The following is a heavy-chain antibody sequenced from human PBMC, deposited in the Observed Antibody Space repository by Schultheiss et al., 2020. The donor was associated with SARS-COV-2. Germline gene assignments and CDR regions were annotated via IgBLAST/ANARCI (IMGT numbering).Heavy chain of an antibody. Sequence: SQTLSLTCTVSGGSISSYYWSWIRQPPGKGLEWIGYIYYSGSTNYNPSLKSRVTISVDTSKNQFSLKLSSVTAADTAVYYCARLDDYGDYGGGRAFDIWGQGTMVTVSS. D-gene: IGHD4-17*01. CDR3: ARLDDYGDYGGGRAFDI. J-gene: IGHJ3*02. CDR2: IYYSGST. V-gene: IGHV4-59*08. CDR1: GGSISSYY.